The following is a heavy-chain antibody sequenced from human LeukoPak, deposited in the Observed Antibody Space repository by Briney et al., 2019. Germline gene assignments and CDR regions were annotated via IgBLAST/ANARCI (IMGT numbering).Heavy chain of an antibody. CDR1: GFTFGSCA. CDR3: AKAIG. CDR2: ITGSGATT. V-gene: IGHV3-23*01. Sequence: GGSLRLSCAASGFTFGSCAMSWVRQAPGKGLEWVSAITGSGATTYYAESVKGRFTISRDNSNNTLFLQMNSLRAEDTAIYYCAKAIGWGQGTMVTVSS. J-gene: IGHJ3*01. D-gene: IGHD2/OR15-2a*01.